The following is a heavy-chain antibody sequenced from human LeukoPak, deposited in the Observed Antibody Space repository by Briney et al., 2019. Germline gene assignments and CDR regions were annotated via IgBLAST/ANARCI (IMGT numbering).Heavy chain of an antibody. CDR2: IYYSGST. Sequence: SETLSFTCTVSGGSISSYYWSWIRQPPGKGLEWIGYIYYSGSTNYNPSLKSRVTISVDTSKNQFSLKLSSVTAADTAVYYCERVSSSWSFDPWGQGTLVTVSS. CDR1: GGSISSYY. CDR3: ERVSSSWSFDP. V-gene: IGHV4-59*01. D-gene: IGHD6-13*01. J-gene: IGHJ5*02.